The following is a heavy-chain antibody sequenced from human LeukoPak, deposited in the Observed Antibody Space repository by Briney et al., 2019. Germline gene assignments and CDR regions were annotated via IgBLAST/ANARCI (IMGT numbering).Heavy chain of an antibody. CDR3: ARDVVYCSSTSCYPLYNWFDP. CDR1: GYTFTGYY. V-gene: IGHV1-2*02. Sequence: ASVKVSCKASGYTFTGYYMHWVRQAPGQGLEWMGWINPNSGGTNYAQKFQGRVTMTRDTSISTAYMELSRLRSDDTAVYYCARDVVYCSSTSCYPLYNWFDPWGQGTLVTVSS. D-gene: IGHD2-2*01. CDR2: INPNSGGT. J-gene: IGHJ5*02.